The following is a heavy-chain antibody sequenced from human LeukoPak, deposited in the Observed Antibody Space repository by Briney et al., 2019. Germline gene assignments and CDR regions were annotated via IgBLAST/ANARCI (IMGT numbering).Heavy chain of an antibody. Sequence: SETLSLTCAVYGGSFSGYYWSWIRQPPGKGLEWIGEINHSGSTNYNPSLKSRVTISVDTSKNQFSLKLSSVTAADTAVYYCARGQSAEEVWGQGTLVTVSS. CDR3: ARGQSAEEV. D-gene: IGHD6-13*01. J-gene: IGHJ4*02. CDR2: INHSGST. V-gene: IGHV4-34*01. CDR1: GGSFSGYY.